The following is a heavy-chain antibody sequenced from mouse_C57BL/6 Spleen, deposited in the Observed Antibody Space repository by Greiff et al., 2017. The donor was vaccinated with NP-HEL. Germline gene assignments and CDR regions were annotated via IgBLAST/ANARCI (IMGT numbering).Heavy chain of an antibody. CDR1: GFTFSDYY. V-gene: IGHV5-16*01. Sequence: EVQLVESEGGLVQPGSSMKLSCTASGFTFSDYYMAWVRQVPEKGLEWVANINYDGSSTYYLDSLKSRFIISRDNAKNILYLQMSSLKSEDTATYYCARGAAGTYDWYFDVWGTGTTVTVSS. CDR3: ARGAAGTYDWYFDV. CDR2: INYDGSST. J-gene: IGHJ1*03. D-gene: IGHD4-1*01.